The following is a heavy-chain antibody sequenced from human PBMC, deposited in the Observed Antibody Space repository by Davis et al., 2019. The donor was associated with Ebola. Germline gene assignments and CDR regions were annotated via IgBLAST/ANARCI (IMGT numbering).Heavy chain of an antibody. V-gene: IGHV3-30*03. D-gene: IGHD6-13*01. CDR2: MSYDGINK. J-gene: IGHJ4*02. CDR1: GFTFSGFG. Sequence: GGSLRLSCAASGFTFSGFGIHWVRQAPGKGLEWVALMSYDGINKYYADSVEGRFTISRDISKDTLYLQMNSLRAEDTAVYYCARGPSTGNSFSYWGQGTLVTVSS. CDR3: ARGPSTGNSFSY.